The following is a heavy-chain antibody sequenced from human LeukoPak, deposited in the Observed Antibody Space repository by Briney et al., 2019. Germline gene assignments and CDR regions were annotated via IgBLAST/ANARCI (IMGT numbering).Heavy chain of an antibody. V-gene: IGHV4-61*02. CDR1: GGSISSGSYY. CDR2: IYTSGST. J-gene: IGHJ5*02. D-gene: IGHD6-13*01. Sequence: SETLSLTCTVSGGSISSGSYYWSWIRQPAGKGLEWIGRIYTSGSTNYNPALKSRVTISVDTSKNQFSLKLSSVTAADTAVYYCARDARGIAAADNGFDPWGQGTLVTVSS. CDR3: ARDARGIAAADNGFDP.